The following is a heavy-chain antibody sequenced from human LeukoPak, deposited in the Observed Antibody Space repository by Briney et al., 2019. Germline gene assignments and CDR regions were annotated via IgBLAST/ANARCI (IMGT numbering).Heavy chain of an antibody. V-gene: IGHV4-4*09. D-gene: IGHD3-3*01. CDR2: IYTSGST. CDR3: ARHAGNPLFRYFDY. J-gene: IGHJ4*02. Sequence: PSETLSPTCTVSGGSISSYYWSWIRQPPGKGLEWIGYIYTSGSTNYNPSLKSRVTISVDTSKNQFSLKLSSVTAADTAVYYCARHAGNPLFRYFDYWGQGTLVTVSS. CDR1: GGSISSYY.